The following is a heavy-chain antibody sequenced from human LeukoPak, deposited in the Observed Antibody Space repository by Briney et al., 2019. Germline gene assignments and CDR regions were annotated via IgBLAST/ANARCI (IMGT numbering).Heavy chain of an antibody. CDR3: ARVRAAADTWWFDP. Sequence: SETLSLTCTVSGGSISSSSYYWGWIRQPPGKGLEWIGSIYYSGSTYYNPSLKSRVTISVDTSKNQFSLKLSSVTAADTAVYYCARVRAAADTWWFDPWGQGTLVTVSS. CDR1: GGSISSSSYY. D-gene: IGHD6-13*01. V-gene: IGHV4-39*07. J-gene: IGHJ5*02. CDR2: IYYSGST.